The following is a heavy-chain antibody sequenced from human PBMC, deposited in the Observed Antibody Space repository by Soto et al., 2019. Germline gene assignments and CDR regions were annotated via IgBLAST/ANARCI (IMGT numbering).Heavy chain of an antibody. CDR1: GFTFSTYA. V-gene: IGHV3-30-3*01. D-gene: IGHD3-3*01. CDR3: AREGPTPRFYYFDS. J-gene: IGHJ4*02. CDR2: ISYDGSSK. Sequence: QVQLVESGGGVVQPGRSLRLSCAASGFTFSTYAMHWVRQAPGKGLEWVAIISYDGSSKYYADSVRGRFTISRDNSKNTLYLQMNSLRAEDTAVYYCAREGPTPRFYYFDSWGQGTLVTVSS.